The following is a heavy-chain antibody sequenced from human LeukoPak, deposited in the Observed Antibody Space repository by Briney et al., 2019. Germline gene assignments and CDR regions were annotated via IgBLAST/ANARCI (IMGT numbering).Heavy chain of an antibody. Sequence: GGSLRLSCAASGFTFSSYAMSWVRQAPGKGLEWVSAISGSGGSTYYADSVKGRFTISRDNSKNTLYLQMNSLRAEDTAVYYCAKDKSANTAMACFDYWGQGTLVSVSS. CDR1: GFTFSSYA. V-gene: IGHV3-23*01. CDR3: AKDKSANTAMACFDY. D-gene: IGHD5-18*01. J-gene: IGHJ4*02. CDR2: ISGSGGST.